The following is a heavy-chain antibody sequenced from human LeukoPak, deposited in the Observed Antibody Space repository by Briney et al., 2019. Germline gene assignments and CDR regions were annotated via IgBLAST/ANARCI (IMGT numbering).Heavy chain of an antibody. J-gene: IGHJ6*02. CDR1: GGSISSYY. D-gene: IGHD4-11*01. CDR3: AREMGPVSLYYYYGMDV. V-gene: IGHV4-4*07. Sequence: PSETLSLTGTVSGGSISSYYWSWIRQPAGKGLEWIGRIYTSGSTNYNPSLKSRVTMSVDTSKNQFSLKLSSVTAADTAVYYCAREMGPVSLYYYYGMDVWGQGTTVTVSS. CDR2: IYTSGST.